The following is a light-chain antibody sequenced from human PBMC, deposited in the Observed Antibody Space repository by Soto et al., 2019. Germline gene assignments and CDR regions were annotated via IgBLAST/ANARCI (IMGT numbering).Light chain of an antibody. J-gene: IGKJ1*01. CDR2: GAS. V-gene: IGKV3-15*01. CDR1: ESVSTN. CDR3: QQYSIWRT. Sequence: EIVMTQSPATLSLSPGERATLSCRASESVSTNLAWYQQKAGQAPRPLIYGASTRATGIPARFSGSGSGTEFTLTISSLQSEDFAVYYCQQYSIWRTFGQGTKVDIK.